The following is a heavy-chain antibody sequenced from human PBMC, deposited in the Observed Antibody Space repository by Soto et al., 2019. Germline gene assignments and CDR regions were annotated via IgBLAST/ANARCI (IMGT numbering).Heavy chain of an antibody. CDR1: GGTFSSYA. Sequence: QVQLVQSGAEVKKPGSSVKVSCKASGGTFSSYAISWVRQAPGQGLEWMGGIIPIFGTANYAQKFQGRVTITAEESTSTAYMELSSLRSEDTAVYYCARAGDNYDVLTGYYKDYYYGMDVWGQGTTVTVSS. D-gene: IGHD3-9*01. CDR2: IIPIFGTA. J-gene: IGHJ6*02. CDR3: ARAGDNYDVLTGYYKDYYYGMDV. V-gene: IGHV1-69*12.